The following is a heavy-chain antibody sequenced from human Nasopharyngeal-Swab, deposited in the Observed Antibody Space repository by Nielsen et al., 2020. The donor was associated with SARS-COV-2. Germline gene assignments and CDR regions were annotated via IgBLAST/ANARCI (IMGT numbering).Heavy chain of an antibody. J-gene: IGHJ5*01. V-gene: IGHV3-21*06. D-gene: IGHD4-17*01. CDR3: VRGSYGHYDS. CDR1: GFTFSSYT. CDR2: ISPTSDYI. Sequence: GESLKISCAASGFTFSSYTMNWVRQAPGKGLEWVASISPTSDYIYYAESVKGRFTISRDNAKNPLFLQMNSLRAEETAIYYCVRGSYGHYDSWGQVALITVSS.